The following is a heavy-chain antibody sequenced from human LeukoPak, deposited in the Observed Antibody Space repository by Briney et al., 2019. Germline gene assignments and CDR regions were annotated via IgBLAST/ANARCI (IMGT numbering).Heavy chain of an antibody. Sequence: NPSQTLSLTCTVSGGSISSGSYYWSWIRQPAGKGLEWIGRIYTSGSTSYNPSLKSRVTISVDKSKNQFSLKLSSVTAADTAVYYCARGSGSYPEFDYWGQGTLVTVSS. CDR2: IYTSGST. CDR3: ARGSGSYPEFDY. J-gene: IGHJ4*02. CDR1: GGSISSGSYY. V-gene: IGHV4-61*02. D-gene: IGHD1-26*01.